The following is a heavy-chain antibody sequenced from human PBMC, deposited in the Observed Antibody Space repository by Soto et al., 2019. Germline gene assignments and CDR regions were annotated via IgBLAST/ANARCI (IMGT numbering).Heavy chain of an antibody. V-gene: IGHV4-61*01. D-gene: IGHD1-1*01. CDR1: SGSVSSGSYY. CDR3: AREPRPASRGIGAFDV. CDR2: IDYSGNT. Sequence: SETLSLTCTVSSGSVSSGSYYWTWIRQAPWKGLEWIGSIDYSGNTNYNPSLKSAVIISVDTSKNQFSLRLTSVTAADTAVYYCAREPRPASRGIGAFDVWGQGTMVT. J-gene: IGHJ3*01.